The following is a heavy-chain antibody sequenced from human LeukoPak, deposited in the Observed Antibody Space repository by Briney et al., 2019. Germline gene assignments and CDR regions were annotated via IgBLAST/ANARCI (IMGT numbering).Heavy chain of an antibody. CDR3: ARDSGSYYGY. Sequence: SETLSLTCTVSGGSISSGDYYWSWIRQPPGKGLEWIGYIYYSGSTYYNPSLKSRVTMSVDTSKNQFSLKLSSVTAADTALYYCARDSGSYYGYWGQGTLVTVSS. CDR1: GGSISSGDYY. CDR2: IYYSGST. V-gene: IGHV4-61*08. J-gene: IGHJ4*02. D-gene: IGHD1-26*01.